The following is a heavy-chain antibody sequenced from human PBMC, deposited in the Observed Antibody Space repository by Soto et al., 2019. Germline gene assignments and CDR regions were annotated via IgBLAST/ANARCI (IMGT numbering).Heavy chain of an antibody. Sequence: EVQLLESGGGLVQPGGSLRLSCAASGFTFSSYAMSWVRQAPGKGLEWVSAISGSGGSTYYADSVKGRFTISRDKSKNTLYLQMNSLRAEDTAVYYCAKVVGFYNWFDPWGQGTLVTVSS. CDR2: ISGSGGST. J-gene: IGHJ5*02. CDR1: GFTFSSYA. CDR3: AKVVGFYNWFDP. V-gene: IGHV3-23*01. D-gene: IGHD1-26*01.